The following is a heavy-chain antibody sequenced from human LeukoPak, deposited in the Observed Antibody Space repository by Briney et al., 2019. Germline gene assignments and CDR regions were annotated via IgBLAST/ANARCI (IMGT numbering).Heavy chain of an antibody. Sequence: PSQTLSLTCTVSGGSISSGGYYWSWIRQPPGKGLEWIGYIYHSGSTYYNPSLKSRVTISVDRSKNQFSLKLSSVTAADTAVYYCARGSNSGSYRPVDYWGQGTLVTVSS. J-gene: IGHJ4*02. CDR2: IYHSGST. CDR1: GGSISSGGYY. D-gene: IGHD1-26*01. CDR3: ARGSNSGSYRPVDY. V-gene: IGHV4-30-2*01.